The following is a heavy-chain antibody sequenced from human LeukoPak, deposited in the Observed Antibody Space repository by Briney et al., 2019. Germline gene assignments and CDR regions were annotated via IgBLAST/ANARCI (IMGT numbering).Heavy chain of an antibody. D-gene: IGHD3-10*01. J-gene: IGHJ4*02. CDR3: ARDLGGSGSYYFY. V-gene: IGHV1-2*02. CDR1: GYTFTGYY. Sequence: EASVKVSCKASGYTFTGYYMHWVRQAPGQGLEWMGWINPNSGGTNYAQKFQGRVTMTRDTSISTAYMELSRLRSDDTAVYYCARDLGGSGSYYFYWGQGTLVTVSS. CDR2: INPNSGGT.